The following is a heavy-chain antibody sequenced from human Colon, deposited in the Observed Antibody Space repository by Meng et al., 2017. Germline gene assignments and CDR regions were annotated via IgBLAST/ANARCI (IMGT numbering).Heavy chain of an antibody. CDR2: IYYSGST. CDR1: GGSISSYY. Sequence: SETLSLTCTVSGGSISSYYWSWIRQPPGKGLEWIGYIYYSGSTNYNPSLKSRVTISVDTSKNQFSLKLSSVTAADTAVYYCARGYYDSSGYYPIDYWGQGTLVTSPQ. CDR3: ARGYYDSSGYYPIDY. V-gene: IGHV4-59*01. J-gene: IGHJ4*02. D-gene: IGHD3-22*01.